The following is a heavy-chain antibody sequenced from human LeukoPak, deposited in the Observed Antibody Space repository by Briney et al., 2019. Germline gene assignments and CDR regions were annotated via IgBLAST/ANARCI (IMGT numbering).Heavy chain of an antibody. CDR3: ARGYDSGIYGSFDP. CDR1: GGCTHHYH. V-gene: IGHV4-59*01. Sequence: SETLSLTCIHSGGCTHHYHAIWIPQPPKKELQTRLHISHTCTTNYNPSLQSRVTISVDTSNTQFSLKLNSVTAADTAVYYCARGYDSGIYGSFDPWGQGTLVTVSS. J-gene: IGHJ5*02. D-gene: IGHD3-10*01. CDR2: ISHTCTT.